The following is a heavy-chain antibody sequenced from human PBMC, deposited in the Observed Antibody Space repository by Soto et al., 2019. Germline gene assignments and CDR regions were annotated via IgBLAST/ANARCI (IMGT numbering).Heavy chain of an antibody. Sequence: GGSLRLSCAASGFTFSSYSMNWVRQAPGKGLEWVSSISSSSSYIYYADSVKGRFTISRDNAKNSLYLQMNSLRAEDTAVYYCARGRWNSSRPKYMDVWGKGTTVTVSS. J-gene: IGHJ6*03. CDR2: ISSSSSYI. CDR3: ARGRWNSSRPKYMDV. CDR1: GFTFSSYS. D-gene: IGHD1-7*01. V-gene: IGHV3-21*01.